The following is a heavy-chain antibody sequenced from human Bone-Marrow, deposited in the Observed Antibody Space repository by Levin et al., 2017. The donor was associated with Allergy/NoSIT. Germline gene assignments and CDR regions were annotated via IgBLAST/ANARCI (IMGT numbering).Heavy chain of an antibody. D-gene: IGHD2-2*02. CDR1: GGSISSYY. J-gene: IGHJ5*02. CDR2: IFIRGNTDYRST. Sequence: PSETLSLTCTVSGGSISSYYWSWIRQPAGKGLEWIGRIFIRGNTDYRSTNYNPSLKSRVTMSVDTSKNQFSLKLNSVTAADTAVYYCARSGYCTNTRCYTGWFDPWGQGTLVTVSS. CDR3: ARSGYCTNTRCYTGWFDP. V-gene: IGHV4-4*07.